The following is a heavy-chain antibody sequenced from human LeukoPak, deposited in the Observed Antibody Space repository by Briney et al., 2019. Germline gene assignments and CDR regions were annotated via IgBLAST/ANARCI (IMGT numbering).Heavy chain of an antibody. CDR3: ARQYSSSWIDY. J-gene: IGHJ4*02. CDR1: GGSISSYY. Sequence: SETLSFTCTVSGGSISSYYWSWIRQPPGKGLEWIGYIYYSGSTNYNPSLKSRVTISVDTSKNQFSLKLSSVTAADTAVYYCARQYSSSWIDYWGQGTLVTVSS. D-gene: IGHD6-13*01. V-gene: IGHV4-59*08. CDR2: IYYSGST.